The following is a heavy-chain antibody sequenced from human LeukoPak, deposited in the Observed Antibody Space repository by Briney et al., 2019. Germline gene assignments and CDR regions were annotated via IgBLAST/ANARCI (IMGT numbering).Heavy chain of an antibody. J-gene: IGHJ4*02. CDR3: VTVDGSYSGSYYYFDY. V-gene: IGHV1-24*01. CDR1: GYTLTELS. CDR2: FDPEDGET. D-gene: IGHD1-26*01. Sequence: GASVKVSCKVSGYTLTELSMHWVRQAPGKGLEWMGGFDPEDGETIYAQKFQGRVTMTEDTSTDTAYMELSSLRSEDTAVYYCVTVDGSYSGSYYYFDYWGQGTLVTVSS.